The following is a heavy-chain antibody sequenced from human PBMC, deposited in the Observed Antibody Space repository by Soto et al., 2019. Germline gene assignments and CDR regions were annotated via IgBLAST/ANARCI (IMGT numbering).Heavy chain of an antibody. V-gene: IGHV4-39*01. CDR2: FYYSGSP. CDR1: GDSIRSISHY. Sequence: PSETLSLTCTVSGDSIRSISHYWAWNRQPPGKGLEWIGGFYYSGSPYYNPSLKSRVTMSVDTSKNQFSLNLNSVTAADTAVYYCSIKGYWGQGTLVTVS. CDR3: SIKGY. J-gene: IGHJ4*02.